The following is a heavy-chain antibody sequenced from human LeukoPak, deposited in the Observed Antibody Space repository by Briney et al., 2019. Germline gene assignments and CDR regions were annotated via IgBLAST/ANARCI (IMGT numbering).Heavy chain of an antibody. D-gene: IGHD4-11*01. J-gene: IGHJ4*02. Sequence: ASVNVSSKPSVYTFTRYGISWVRQAPGQGLAWMGWISAYNGATNYAQKLQDRVTMTTDTSTRTAYMELRSLRSDDTAVYYCARGEAYSNYEDYWGQGTLVTVSS. CDR1: VYTFTRYG. V-gene: IGHV1-18*01. CDR3: ARGEAYSNYEDY. CDR2: ISAYNGAT.